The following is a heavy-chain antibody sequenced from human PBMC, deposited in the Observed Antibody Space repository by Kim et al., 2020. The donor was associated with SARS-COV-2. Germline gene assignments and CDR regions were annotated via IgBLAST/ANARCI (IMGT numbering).Heavy chain of an antibody. V-gene: IGHV1-69*13. Sequence: SVKVSCKASGGTFSSYAISWVRQAPGQGLEWMGGIIPIFGTANYAQKFQGRVTITADESTSTAYMELSSLRSEDTAVYYCTTGAQQNSTYYDFWSGSYYYYGMDVWGQGTTVTVSS. D-gene: IGHD3-3*01. CDR1: GGTFSSYA. CDR2: IIPIFGTA. CDR3: TTGAQQNSTYYDFWSGSYYYYGMDV. J-gene: IGHJ6*02.